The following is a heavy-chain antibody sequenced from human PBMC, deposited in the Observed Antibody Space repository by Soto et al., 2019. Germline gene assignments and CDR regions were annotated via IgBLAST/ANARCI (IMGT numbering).Heavy chain of an antibody. Sequence: SETLSLTCAVSGGSFRGYDWTWIRQPQGTGLEWIGEIYHSGSTYYNPSLKSRVTISVDRSKNQFSLKLSSVTAAVTAVYYCARGMTTVTTIDYWGQGTLVTVSS. V-gene: IGHV4-34*01. CDR1: GGSFRGYD. CDR3: ARGMTTVTTIDY. J-gene: IGHJ4*02. D-gene: IGHD4-4*01. CDR2: IYHSGST.